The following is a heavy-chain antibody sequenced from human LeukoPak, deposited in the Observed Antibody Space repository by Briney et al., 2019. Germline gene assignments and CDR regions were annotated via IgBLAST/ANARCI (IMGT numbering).Heavy chain of an antibody. CDR3: ARVHGGWYGIPYYFDY. V-gene: IGHV3-9*01. CDR1: GFTFDDYA. CDR2: ISWNSGSI. J-gene: IGHJ4*02. Sequence: HPGRSLRLSCAASGFTFDDYAMHWVRQAPGKGLEWVSGISWNSGSIGYADSVKGRFTISRDNAKNSLYLQMNSLRAEDTAVYYCARVHGGWYGIPYYFDYWGQGTLVTVSS. D-gene: IGHD6-19*01.